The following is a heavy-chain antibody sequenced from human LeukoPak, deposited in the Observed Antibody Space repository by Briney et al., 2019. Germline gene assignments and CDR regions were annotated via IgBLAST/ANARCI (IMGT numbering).Heavy chain of an antibody. CDR2: IYYSGST. CDR1: GGSISSYY. CDR3: AAGAYYDILTGYPPQFDY. Sequence: SETLSLTCTVSGGSISSYYWSWIRQPPGKGLEWIGYIYYSGSTNYNPSLKSRVTISVDTSKNQFSLKLSSVTAADTAVYYCAAGAYYDILTGYPPQFDYWGQGTLVTVSS. J-gene: IGHJ4*02. V-gene: IGHV4-59*01. D-gene: IGHD3-9*01.